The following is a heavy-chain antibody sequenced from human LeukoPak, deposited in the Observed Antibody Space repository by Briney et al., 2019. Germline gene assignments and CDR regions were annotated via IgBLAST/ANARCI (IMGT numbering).Heavy chain of an antibody. CDR2: IYPGDSDT. J-gene: IGHJ3*02. D-gene: IGHD3-22*01. V-gene: IGHV5-51*01. CDR1: GYSFTSYW. CDR3: ARPDYDSSGSLDDAFDI. Sequence: GESLKISCKDSGYSFTSYWIGWVRQMPGKGLEWMGIIYPGDSDTRYSPSFQGQVTISADKSISTAYLQWSSLKASDTAMYYCARPDYDSSGSLDDAFDIWGQGTMVTVSS.